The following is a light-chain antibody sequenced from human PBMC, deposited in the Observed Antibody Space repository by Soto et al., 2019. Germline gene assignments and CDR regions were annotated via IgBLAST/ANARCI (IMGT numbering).Light chain of an antibody. J-gene: IGKJ1*01. Sequence: DIQITQSPSSLSASVGHRVTITCRASQSISSYLNWYQQKPGKAPKLLIYAASSLQSGVPSRFSGSGSGTYFTLTISSLQSDDFGTYYCQQYSRLWSFGQGPKVDIK. V-gene: IGKV1-39*01. CDR1: QSISSY. CDR2: AAS. CDR3: QQYSRLWS.